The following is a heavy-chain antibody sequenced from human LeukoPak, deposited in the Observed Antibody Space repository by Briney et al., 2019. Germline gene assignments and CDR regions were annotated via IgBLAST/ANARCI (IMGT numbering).Heavy chain of an antibody. D-gene: IGHD3-22*01. CDR3: AGHGYYYDSSGYRY. CDR1: GGSISSSRFY. Sequence: PSETLSLTCIVSGGSISSSRFYWGWIRQPPGKGLEWIGTIYYSGSTYYNPSLKSRVTISADTSKNQFSLNLSSVTAADTAVYYCAGHGYYYDSSGYRYWGQGTLVTVSS. V-gene: IGHV4-39*01. J-gene: IGHJ4*02. CDR2: IYYSGST.